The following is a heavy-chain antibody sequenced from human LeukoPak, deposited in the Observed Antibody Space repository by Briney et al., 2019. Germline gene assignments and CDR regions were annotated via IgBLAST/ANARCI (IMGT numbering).Heavy chain of an antibody. J-gene: IGHJ4*02. CDR2: IIPIFGTA. Sequence: ASVKVSCKASGGTFSSYAISWVRQAPGQGLEWLGGIIPIFGTANYAQKFQGRVTITADESTSTAYMELSSLRSEDTAVYYCARDWYYYDSSGYYYALRYWGQGTLVTVSS. CDR1: GGTFSSYA. D-gene: IGHD3-22*01. V-gene: IGHV1-69*13. CDR3: ARDWYYYDSSGYYYALRY.